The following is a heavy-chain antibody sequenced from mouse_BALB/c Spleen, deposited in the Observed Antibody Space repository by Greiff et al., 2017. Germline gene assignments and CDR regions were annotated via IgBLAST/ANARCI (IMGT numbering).Heavy chain of an antibody. CDR1: GYTFTDYA. V-gene: IGHV1-67*01. CDR3: AREEGVPWFAY. CDR2: ISTYYGNT. J-gene: IGHJ3*01. Sequence: VKLLESGPELVRPGVSVKISCKGSGYTFTDYAMHWVKQSHAKSLEWIGVISTYYGNTNYNQKFKGKATMTVDKSSSTAYMELARLTSEDSAIYYCAREEGVPWFAYWGQGTLVTVSA.